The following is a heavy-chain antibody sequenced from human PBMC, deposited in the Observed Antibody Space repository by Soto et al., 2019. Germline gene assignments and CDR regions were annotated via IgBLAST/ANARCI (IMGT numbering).Heavy chain of an antibody. CDR2: INWNSGSI. V-gene: IGHV3-9*01. J-gene: IGHJ6*02. CDR3: AKDRGSGSYAANYYYYGMDA. CDR1: GFTFDDYA. D-gene: IGHD3-10*01. Sequence: SLRDSCAASGFTFDDYAMLWVRQAPGKGLEWVSGINWNSGSIGYADSVKGRFTISRDNAKTSLYLQMNSLRAEDTALYYCAKDRGSGSYAANYYYYGMDAWGQGTTVTVSS.